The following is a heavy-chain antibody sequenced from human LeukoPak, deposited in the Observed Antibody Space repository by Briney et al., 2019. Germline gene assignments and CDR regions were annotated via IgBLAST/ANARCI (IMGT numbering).Heavy chain of an antibody. D-gene: IGHD1-1*01. V-gene: IGHV4-34*01. CDR1: GGSFSGYY. CDR2: INHSGST. CDR3: ARGTTGTTATPTYYYYGMDV. J-gene: IGHJ6*02. Sequence: SETLSLTCAVYGGSFSGYYWSWIRQPPGKGLEWIGEINHSGSTNYNPSLKSRVTISVDTSKNQFSLKLSSVTAADTAVYYCARGTTGTTATPTYYYYGMDVWGQGTTVTVSS.